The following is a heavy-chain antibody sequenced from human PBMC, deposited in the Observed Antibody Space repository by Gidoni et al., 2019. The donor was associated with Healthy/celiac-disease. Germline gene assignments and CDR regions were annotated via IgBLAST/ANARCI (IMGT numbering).Heavy chain of an antibody. CDR2: INHSGST. J-gene: IGHJ6*02. D-gene: IGHD6-13*01. Sequence: QVQLQQWGAGLLKPSETLSLTCAVYGGSFSGYYWSWIRQPPGKGLEWIGEINHSGSTNYNPSLKSRVTISVDTSKNQFSLKLSSVTAADTAVYYCARDSLIAAAGIMVYYYGMDVWGQGTTVTVSS. V-gene: IGHV4-34*01. CDR3: ARDSLIAAAGIMVYYYGMDV. CDR1: GGSFSGYY.